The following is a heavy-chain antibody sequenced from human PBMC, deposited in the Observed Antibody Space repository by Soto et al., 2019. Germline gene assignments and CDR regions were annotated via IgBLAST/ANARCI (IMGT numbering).Heavy chain of an antibody. Sequence: EVQLVESGGGLVQPGRSLRLACAASGFTFDQYTMHWVRQAPGKGLEWVSSITWHSGTIGYADSVKGRFTISRDNAKNSLYLQMNSLGGEDTGLYDCAKEMITFGDFNYYYMDVWCNGTTVTVCS. CDR3: AKEMITFGDFNYYYMDV. D-gene: IGHD3-16*01. CDR2: ITWHSGTI. CDR1: GFTFDQYT. V-gene: IGHV3-9*01. J-gene: IGHJ6*03.